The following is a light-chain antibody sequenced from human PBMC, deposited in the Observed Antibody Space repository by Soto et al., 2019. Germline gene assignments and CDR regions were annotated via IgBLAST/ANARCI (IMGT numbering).Light chain of an antibody. CDR2: AAY. CDR1: QSISSY. J-gene: IGKJ1*01. Sequence: DIQMTQSPSSLSASVGDRVTITCRASQSISSYLNWYQQKPGKAPKLLIYAAYSLQSGVTSRFSGSGSGTDFTLTISSLQSEDFAVYYCQQYNNWPRTVGQGTKVDIK. V-gene: IGKV1-39*01. CDR3: QQYNNWPRT.